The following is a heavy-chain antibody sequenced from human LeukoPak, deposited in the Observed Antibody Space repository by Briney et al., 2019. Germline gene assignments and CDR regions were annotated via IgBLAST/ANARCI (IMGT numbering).Heavy chain of an antibody. J-gene: IGHJ4*02. CDR2: VDPEDGET. D-gene: IGHD3-3*01. V-gene: IGHV1-69-2*01. CDR1: GYTFTDYY. Sequence: ASVKVSCKVSGYTFTDYYMHWVQQAPGKGLEWKGLVDPEDGETIYAEKFQGRVTITADASTDTAYMELSSLRSEDTAVYYCATNPSITIFGVVPPRFDYWGQGTPVTVSS. CDR3: ATNPSITIFGVVPPRFDY.